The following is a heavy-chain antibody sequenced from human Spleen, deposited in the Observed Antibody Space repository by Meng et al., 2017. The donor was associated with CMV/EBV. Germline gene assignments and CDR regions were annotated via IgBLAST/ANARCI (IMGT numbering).Heavy chain of an antibody. Sequence: ASVKVSCKASGYTFTGYYMHWVRQAPGQGLEWMGWINPNSGGTNYAQKFQGRVTMTRDTSISTAYMELSRLRSDDTAVYYCARGFTYYDFWSGYPNWFDPWAREPWSPSPQ. CDR2: INPNSGGT. D-gene: IGHD3-3*01. CDR3: ARGFTYYDFWSGYPNWFDP. CDR1: GYTFTGYY. J-gene: IGHJ5*02. V-gene: IGHV1-2*02.